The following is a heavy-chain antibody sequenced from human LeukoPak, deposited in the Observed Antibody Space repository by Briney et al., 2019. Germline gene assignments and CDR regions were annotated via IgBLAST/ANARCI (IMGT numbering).Heavy chain of an antibody. Sequence: KVSCKASGGTFSSYAISWVRQAPGQGLEWMGRLIPILGIANCAQKFQGRVAITADKSTSTAYMELSSLRSEDTAVYYCARILGSGNYYGSGSDAFDIWGQGTMVTVSS. CDR1: GGTFSSYA. V-gene: IGHV1-69*04. J-gene: IGHJ3*02. CDR2: LIPILGIA. D-gene: IGHD3-10*01. CDR3: ARILGSGNYYGSGSDAFDI.